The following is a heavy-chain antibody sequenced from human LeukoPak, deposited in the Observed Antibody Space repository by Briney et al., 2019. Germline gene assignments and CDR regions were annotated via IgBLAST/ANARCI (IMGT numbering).Heavy chain of an antibody. D-gene: IGHD6-19*01. V-gene: IGHV3-23*01. CDR3: AKDVLLYSSGWSHFDY. Sequence: PGGSLRLSCAASGFTVSSNYMSWVRQAPGKGLEWVSAISGSGGSTYYADSVKGRFTISRDNSKNTLYLQMNSLRAEDTAVYYCAKDVLLYSSGWSHFDYWGQGTLVTVSS. CDR1: GFTVSSNY. J-gene: IGHJ4*02. CDR2: ISGSGGST.